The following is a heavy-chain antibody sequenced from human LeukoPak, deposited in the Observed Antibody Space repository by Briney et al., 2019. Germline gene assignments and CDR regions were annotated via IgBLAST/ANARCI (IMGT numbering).Heavy chain of an antibody. V-gene: IGHV4-4*07. CDR2: IYTSGST. CDR1: GGSISSYY. D-gene: IGHD3-3*01. J-gene: IGHJ6*02. Sequence: SETLSLTCTVSGGSISSYYGSWIRQPAGKGLEWIGRIYTSGSTNYNPSLKSRVTMSVDTSKNQFSLKLSSVTAADTAVYYCARGSTYYDFWSGYRKPFYYYYGMDVWGQGTTVTVSS. CDR3: ARGSTYYDFWSGYRKPFYYYYGMDV.